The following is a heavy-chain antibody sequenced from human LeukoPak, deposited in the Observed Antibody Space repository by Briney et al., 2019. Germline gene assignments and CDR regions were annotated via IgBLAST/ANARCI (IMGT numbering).Heavy chain of an antibody. V-gene: IGHV4-34*01. CDR1: GGSFSGYC. D-gene: IGHD5-18*01. CDR2: INHSGST. Sequence: NPSETLSLTCAVYGGSFSGYCWSWIRQPPGKGLEWIGEINHSGSTNYNPSLKSRVTISVDTSKNQFSLKLSSVTAADTAVYYCARWNRKYSYGLRYWYFDLWGRGTLVTVSS. CDR3: ARWNRKYSYGLRYWYFDL. J-gene: IGHJ2*01.